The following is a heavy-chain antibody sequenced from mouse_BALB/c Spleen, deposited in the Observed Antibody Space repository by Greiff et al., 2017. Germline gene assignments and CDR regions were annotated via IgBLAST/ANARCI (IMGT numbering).Heavy chain of an antibody. V-gene: IGHV5-9-4*01. D-gene: IGHD1-1*01. CDR1: GFTFSSYA. Sequence: DVHLVESGGGLVKPGGSLKLSCAASGFTFSSYAMSWVRQSPEKRLEWVAEISSGGSYTYYPDTVTGRFTISRDNAKNTLYLEMSSLRSEDTAMYYCARDPDYYGSRGAWFAYWGQGTLVTVSA. CDR3: ARDPDYYGSRGAWFAY. CDR2: ISSGGSYT. J-gene: IGHJ3*01.